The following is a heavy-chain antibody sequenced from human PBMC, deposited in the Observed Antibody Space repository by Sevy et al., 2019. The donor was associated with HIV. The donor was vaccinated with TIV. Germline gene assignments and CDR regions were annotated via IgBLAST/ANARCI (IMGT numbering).Heavy chain of an antibody. CDR3: AKQYYYGSGSYYNAGYYYYGMDV. J-gene: IGHJ6*02. V-gene: IGHV3-23*01. D-gene: IGHD3-10*01. Sequence: GGSLRLSCAASGFTFSSYAMSWVRQAPGKGLEWVSAISGSGGSTYYADSVKGRFTISRDNSKNTLYLQMNSLRAEDTDVYYCAKQYYYGSGSYYNAGYYYYGMDVWGQGTMVTVSS. CDR2: ISGSGGST. CDR1: GFTFSSYA.